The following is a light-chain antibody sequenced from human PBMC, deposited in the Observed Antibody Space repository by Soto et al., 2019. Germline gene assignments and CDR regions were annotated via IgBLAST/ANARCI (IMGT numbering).Light chain of an antibody. V-gene: IGLV1-44*01. J-gene: IGLJ3*02. Sequence: QSVLTQPPSASGTPGQRVTISCSGSSSNIGSNNVNWYQQLPGTAPQLLIYSNNQRPSGVPDRFSGSKSGTSASLAISGLQSEDEADYYCAAWDDSLNGPVFGGGTKLTVL. CDR2: SNN. CDR1: SSNIGSNN. CDR3: AAWDDSLNGPV.